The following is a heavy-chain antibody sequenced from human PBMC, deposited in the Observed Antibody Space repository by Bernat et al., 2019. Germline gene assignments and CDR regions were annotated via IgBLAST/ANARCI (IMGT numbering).Heavy chain of an antibody. D-gene: IGHD5-18*01. V-gene: IGHV3-48*03. CDR3: ATHRWLQPPYIFY. J-gene: IGHJ4*02. CDR2: MNIGGSPI. CDR1: GFSLSSYE. Sequence: EVQLVESGGGLVQPGGSLRLSCAASGFSLSSYEINWVRQTPGKGLEWVSYMNIGGSPIYYADSVKGRFTISRDNAKNSFYLQMNSLRVEDTALYYCATHRWLQPPYIFYWGQGTLVTVSS.